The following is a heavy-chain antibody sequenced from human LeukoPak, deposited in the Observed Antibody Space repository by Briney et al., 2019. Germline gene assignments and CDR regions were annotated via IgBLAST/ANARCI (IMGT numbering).Heavy chain of an antibody. J-gene: IGHJ5*02. CDR1: GGSISSHY. D-gene: IGHD6-13*01. CDR3: ARKAMVAAAFDP. CDR2: IYYSGST. V-gene: IGHV4-59*11. Sequence: SETLPLTCTVSGGSISSHYWSWIRQPPGKGLEWIGYIYYSGSTNNNPSLKSRVTISVDTSKNQFSLKLSSVTAADTAVYYCARKAMVAAAFDPWGQGTLVTVSS.